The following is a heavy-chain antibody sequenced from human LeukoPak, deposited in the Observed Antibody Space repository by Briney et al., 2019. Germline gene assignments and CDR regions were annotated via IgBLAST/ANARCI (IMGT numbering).Heavy chain of an antibody. V-gene: IGHV5-51*01. J-gene: IGHJ3*02. CDR1: GYSFTDYW. CDR3: ARGPPPETIGDAFDI. CDR2: IYPGDSDI. Sequence: GESLKISCKGSGYSFTDYWNGWVRQMPGKGLEWMGIIYPGDSDIKYSPSFQGQVTISADKSISTAYLQWSSLKASDTAMYYCARGPPPETIGDAFDIWGQGTMVTVSS. D-gene: IGHD4-17*01.